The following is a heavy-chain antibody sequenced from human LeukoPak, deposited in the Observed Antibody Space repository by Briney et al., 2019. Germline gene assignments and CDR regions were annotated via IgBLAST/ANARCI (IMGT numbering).Heavy chain of an antibody. CDR2: IYYSGST. V-gene: IGHV4-59*12. CDR1: GGSISSYY. J-gene: IGHJ4*02. D-gene: IGHD5-18*01. Sequence: SETLSLTCTVSGGSISSYYWSWIRQPPGKGLEWIGYIYYSGSTNYNPSLKSRVTTSVDTSKNQFSLKLSSVTAADTAVYYCARDREYSFGGIDYWGQGTLVTVSS. CDR3: ARDREYSFGGIDY.